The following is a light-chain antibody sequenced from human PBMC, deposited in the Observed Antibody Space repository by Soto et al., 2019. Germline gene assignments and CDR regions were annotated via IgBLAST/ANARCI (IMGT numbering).Light chain of an antibody. CDR2: DAS. J-gene: IGKJ1*01. V-gene: IGKV3-11*01. Sequence: IVLTQSPVTLALSPGERAVLSCRASQSVSTSLAWYQHKPGQAPRLFIYDASKRAPGIPTRFSGSGSGTDFTRTISILEPEDVAVYYWQVRDVWPSFGQGTKVEIK. CDR1: QSVSTS. CDR3: QVRDVWPS.